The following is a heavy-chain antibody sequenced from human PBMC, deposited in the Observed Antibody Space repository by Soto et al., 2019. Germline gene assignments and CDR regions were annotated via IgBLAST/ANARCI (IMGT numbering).Heavy chain of an antibody. CDR1: GFTFSDYD. J-gene: IGHJ4*02. D-gene: IGHD3-22*01. CDR2: ISSSGSTI. V-gene: IGHV3-11*01. Sequence: VQLVQSGGGLVKPGGSLRLSCVASGFTFSDYDMSWIRQAPGKGLEWVSYISSSGSTIYYADSVKGRFTISRDNAKNSLYLQMNSLRAEDTAVYYCARTYYYDSSGYYYDYWGQGTLVTVSS. CDR3: ARTYYYDSSGYYYDY.